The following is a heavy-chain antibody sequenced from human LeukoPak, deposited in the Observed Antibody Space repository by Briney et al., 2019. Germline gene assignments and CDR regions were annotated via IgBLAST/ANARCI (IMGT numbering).Heavy chain of an antibody. CDR1: GGSISSYY. CDR3: ARDRVSEQLVWFDP. CDR2: IHTSGST. V-gene: IGHV4-4*07. J-gene: IGHJ5*02. Sequence: SETLSLTCTVSGGSISSYYWSWIRQPAGKGLEGIGRIHTSGSTNYNPSLKSRVTMSVDTSKNQFSLKLSSVTAADTAVYYGARDRVSEQLVWFDPWGQETLVTVSS. D-gene: IGHD6-13*01.